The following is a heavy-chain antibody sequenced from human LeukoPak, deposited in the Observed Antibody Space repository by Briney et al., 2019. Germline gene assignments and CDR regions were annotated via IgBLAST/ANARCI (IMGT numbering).Heavy chain of an antibody. J-gene: IGHJ5*02. CDR2: INHSGST. V-gene: IGHV4-34*01. CDR1: GGSFSGYY. Sequence: SETLSLTCAVYGGSFSGYYWSWIRQPTGKGLEWIGEINHSGSTNYNPSLKSRVTISVDTSKNQFSLKLSSVTAADTAVYYCARGGSRRSSIWYENFLRDNWFDPWGQGTLVTVSS. D-gene: IGHD6-13*01. CDR3: ARGGSRRSSIWYENFLRDNWFDP.